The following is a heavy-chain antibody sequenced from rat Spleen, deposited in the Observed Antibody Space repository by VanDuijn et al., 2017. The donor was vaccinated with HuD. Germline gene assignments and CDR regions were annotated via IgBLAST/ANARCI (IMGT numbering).Heavy chain of an antibody. CDR2: IIYDGSST. J-gene: IGHJ3*01. CDR1: GFTFTNYG. V-gene: IGHV5-19*01. CDR3: ATGSSFAY. Sequence: EVQLVESGGGLVQPGRSLKLSCAASGFTFTNYGMHWIRQAPTNGLEWVASIIYDGSSTYYRDSVKGRFTISRDNAKSSLYLQMNSLKSEDTATYYCATGSSFAYWGQGTLVTVSS.